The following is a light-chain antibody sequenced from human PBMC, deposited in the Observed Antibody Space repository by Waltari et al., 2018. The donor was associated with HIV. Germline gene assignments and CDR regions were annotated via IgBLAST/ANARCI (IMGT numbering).Light chain of an antibody. V-gene: IGLV2-11*01. J-gene: IGLJ3*02. CDR3: CSYAGRYTWV. CDR2: DVT. CDR1: SSDVGGYNY. Sequence: QSALTQPRSVSGSPGQSVTISCSGTSSDVGGYNYVSWYQQHPGNAPKLMIYDVTERPSGVPDRFPGAKSGNTASLTISGLQADDEADYYCCSYAGRYTWVFGGGTELTVL.